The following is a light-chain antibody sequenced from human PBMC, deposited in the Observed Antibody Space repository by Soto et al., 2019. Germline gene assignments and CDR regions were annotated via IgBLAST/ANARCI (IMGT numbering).Light chain of an antibody. CDR2: EVT. V-gene: IGLV2-8*01. Sequence: QSVLTQPPSASGSPGQSVTISCTGSGSDVGFYSYVSWYQQHPGKVPKLLIYEVTKRPSGVPDRFSGSKSGNTASLTVSGLQAEDEADYYCSSYAGTNNHHLFGTGTKVTVL. CDR1: GSDVGFYSY. J-gene: IGLJ1*01. CDR3: SSYAGTNNHHL.